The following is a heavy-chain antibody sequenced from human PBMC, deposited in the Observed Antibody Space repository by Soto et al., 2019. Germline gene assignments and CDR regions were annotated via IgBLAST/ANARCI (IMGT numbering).Heavy chain of an antibody. Sequence: SQTLSLTCTVSGGSISSYYWSWIRQPPGKGLEWIGYIYNSGTTNYNPSLKSRVTISIDTSKNQFFLKLSSVTAADTAVYYCAREKTTIGDFDYWGQGTLVTVS. CDR1: GGSISSYY. CDR2: IYNSGTT. V-gene: IGHV4-4*08. D-gene: IGHD1-7*01. CDR3: AREKTTIGDFDY. J-gene: IGHJ4*02.